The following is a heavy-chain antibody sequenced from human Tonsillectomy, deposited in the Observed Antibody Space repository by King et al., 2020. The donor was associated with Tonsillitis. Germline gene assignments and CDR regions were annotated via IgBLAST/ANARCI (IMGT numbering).Heavy chain of an antibody. Sequence: VQLQESGPGLVKPSETLSLTCIVSGGSISTYYWSWIRQPPGKGLEWIGYIYYSGSTNYNPSLKSRVTISVDTSKNQFSLKLSSVTAADTAVYYCARAGGYDFWSGYFEFDYWGQGTPVTVSS. CDR3: ARAGGYDFWSGYFEFDY. CDR1: GGSISTYY. D-gene: IGHD3-3*01. J-gene: IGHJ4*02. V-gene: IGHV4-59*01. CDR2: IYYSGST.